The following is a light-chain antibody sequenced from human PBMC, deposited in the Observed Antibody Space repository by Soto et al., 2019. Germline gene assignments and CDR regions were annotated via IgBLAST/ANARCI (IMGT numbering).Light chain of an antibody. Sequence: AIRMTQSPSSLSASTGDRVTITCRASQGISSYLAWYQQKPGKAPKLLIYAASTLQSGVPSRVSGSGSGTDFNLTISCLQSEDFATYYCQLYYSYPLYTFGQGTRLEIK. CDR1: QGISSY. CDR3: QLYYSYPLYT. J-gene: IGKJ2*01. CDR2: AAS. V-gene: IGKV1-8*01.